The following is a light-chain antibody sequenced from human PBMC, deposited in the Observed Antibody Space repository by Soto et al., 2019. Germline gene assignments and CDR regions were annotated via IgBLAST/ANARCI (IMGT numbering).Light chain of an antibody. CDR1: QSVSSSY. CDR2: GAS. V-gene: IGKV3-20*01. J-gene: IGKJ1*01. Sequence: EIVLTQSPGTLSLSPGERATLSCRASQSVSSSYLAWYQQKPGQAPRLLICGASTRATGIPDRFSGSGSGTDFTLTISRLESEDFVVYYYQRYGNSPGTFGQGTKVEIK. CDR3: QRYGNSPGT.